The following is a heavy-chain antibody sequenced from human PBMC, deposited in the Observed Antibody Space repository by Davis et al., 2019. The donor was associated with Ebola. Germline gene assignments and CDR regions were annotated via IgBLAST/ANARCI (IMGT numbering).Heavy chain of an antibody. V-gene: IGHV4-39*01. CDR3: ARPRYSTNWQGALSV. D-gene: IGHD6-13*01. CDR1: GASIRNTFYW. Sequence: MPSETLSLTCSVSGASIRNTFYWWVCIRQSPGKGLEWLGNVFYNGNTYYNPSLGSRVTISVDTSKNQFSLRLSSVSAADTAVYYCARPRYSTNWQGALSVWGQGTRVTVSS. J-gene: IGHJ3*01. CDR2: VFYNGNT.